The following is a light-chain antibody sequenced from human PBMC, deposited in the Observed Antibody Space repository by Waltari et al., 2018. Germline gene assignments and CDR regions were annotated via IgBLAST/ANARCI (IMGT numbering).Light chain of an antibody. CDR2: GAS. CDR1: LTVSSK. Sequence: EIVMTQSPASLSVSPGERATLSCRASLTVSSKLAWYQQKPGQAPRLLIYGASTRATGVPARFSGSGSGTEFPLTLSSLQSEDFAVYYCQQYNNWSRTFGQGTKVEIK. V-gene: IGKV3-15*01. J-gene: IGKJ1*01. CDR3: QQYNNWSRT.